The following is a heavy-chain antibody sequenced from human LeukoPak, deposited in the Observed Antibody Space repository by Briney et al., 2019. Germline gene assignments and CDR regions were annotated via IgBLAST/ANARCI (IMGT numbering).Heavy chain of an antibody. V-gene: IGHV4-34*01. Sequence: SETLSLTCAVYGGSFSGYYWSWIRQPPGKGLEWIGEINHSGSTNYNPSLKSRVTISVDTSKNQFSPKLSSVTAADTAVYYCARGGEQQLVLVYFDYWGQGTLVTVSS. CDR3: ARGGEQQLVLVYFDY. J-gene: IGHJ4*02. CDR1: GGSFSGYY. CDR2: INHSGST. D-gene: IGHD6-13*01.